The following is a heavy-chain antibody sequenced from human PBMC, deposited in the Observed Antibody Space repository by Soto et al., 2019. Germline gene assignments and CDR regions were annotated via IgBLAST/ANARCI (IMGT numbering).Heavy chain of an antibody. CDR1: GFTFSDYY. CDR3: ARWGAFGDSQLEY. V-gene: IGHV3-11*06. J-gene: IGHJ4*02. Sequence: QVQLVESGGGLVKPGGSLRLSCAASGFTFSDYYMTWIRQAPGKGLEWVSYISSRGTFTNYADSVRGRFTISRDTAKNSLYLQMNGLRAEDTAVFYCARWGAFGDSQLEYWGQGALVTVSS. D-gene: IGHD1-1*01. CDR2: ISSRGTFT.